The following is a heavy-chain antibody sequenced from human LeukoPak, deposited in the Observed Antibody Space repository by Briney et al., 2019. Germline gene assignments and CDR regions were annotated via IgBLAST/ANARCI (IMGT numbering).Heavy chain of an antibody. D-gene: IGHD3-3*01. CDR3: ARAARITIFGVVIQGDAFDI. Sequence: SETLSLTCTVSGGSISSFYWSWIRQPPGKGLEWIGYIYYSGSTNYNPSLKSRVTISVDTSKNQFSLKLSSVTAADTAVYYCARAARITIFGVVIQGDAFDIWSQGTMVTVSS. J-gene: IGHJ3*02. CDR2: IYYSGST. V-gene: IGHV4-59*12. CDR1: GGSISSFY.